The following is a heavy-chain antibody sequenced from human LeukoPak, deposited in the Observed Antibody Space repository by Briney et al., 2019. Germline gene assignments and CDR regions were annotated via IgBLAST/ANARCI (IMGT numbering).Heavy chain of an antibody. CDR3: LRGDSRDF. CDR1: GFAFSTYT. V-gene: IGHV3-21*06. J-gene: IGHJ4*02. D-gene: IGHD3-22*01. CDR2: INSGGTTT. Sequence: PGGSLRPSCAACGFAFSTYTMNWARQSPGKGLEWVASINSGGTTTHYADSVKGRFTISRDNAQNVLYLQMNGLRADDAAVYYCLRGDSRDFWGQGTLVTVSS.